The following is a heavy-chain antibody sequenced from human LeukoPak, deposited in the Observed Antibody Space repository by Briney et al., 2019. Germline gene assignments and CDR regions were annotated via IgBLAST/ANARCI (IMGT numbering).Heavy chain of an antibody. CDR1: GGSISSYY. V-gene: IGHV4-59*12. CDR3: ARARARGYSYASQRWYFDY. CDR2: ILYSGST. J-gene: IGHJ4*02. Sequence: SETLSLTCTVSGGSISSYYWSWIRQPPGKGLEWIGYILYSGSTNYNPSLKSRVTISVDTPKNQFSLKLSSVTAADTAVYYCARARARGYSYASQRWYFDYWGQGTLVTVSS. D-gene: IGHD5-18*01.